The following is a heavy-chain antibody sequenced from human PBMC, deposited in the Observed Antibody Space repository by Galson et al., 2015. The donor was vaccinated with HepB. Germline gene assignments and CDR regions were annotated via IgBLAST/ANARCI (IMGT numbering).Heavy chain of an antibody. CDR2: ISAYNGNT. J-gene: IGHJ4*02. D-gene: IGHD1-1*01. V-gene: IGHV1-18*04. CDR3: ARDRRRGGTYAGYFDY. CDR1: GYTFTSYG. Sequence: SVKVSCKASGYTFTSYGISWVRQAPGQGLEWMGWISAYNGNTNYAQKLQGRVTMTTDTSTSTAYMELRSLRSDDTAVYYCARDRRRGGTYAGYFDYWGQGTLVTVSS.